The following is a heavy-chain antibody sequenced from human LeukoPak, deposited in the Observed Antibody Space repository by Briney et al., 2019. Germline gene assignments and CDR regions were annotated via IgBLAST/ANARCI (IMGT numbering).Heavy chain of an antibody. D-gene: IGHD2-21*02. CDR3: ARDPAGGDNHQYEDAFDI. CDR2: ISYDGSNK. J-gene: IGHJ3*02. CDR1: GFTFSSYA. Sequence: GGSLRLSCAASGFTFSSYAMHWVRQAPGKGLEWVAVISYDGSNKYYADSVKGRFTISRDNSKNTLYLQMSSLRAEDTAVYYCARDPAGGDNHQYEDAFDIWGQGTMVTVSS. V-gene: IGHV3-30-3*01.